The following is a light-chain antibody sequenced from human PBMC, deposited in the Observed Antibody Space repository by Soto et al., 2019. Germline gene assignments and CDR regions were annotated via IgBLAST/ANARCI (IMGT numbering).Light chain of an antibody. CDR3: PKYKHSPPP. V-gene: IGKV1-27*01. CDR2: ATS. CDR1: QGIAPY. J-gene: IGKJ4*01. Sequence: DVQMTQSPSSLSAFVGDRVTITCRASQGIAPYLAWFQQKPGKVPKLLIYATSTLQSGVPSRFRGSGSWTKFTPPHRRPPPEGVGTYFLPKYKHSPPPFGGRAKVEIK.